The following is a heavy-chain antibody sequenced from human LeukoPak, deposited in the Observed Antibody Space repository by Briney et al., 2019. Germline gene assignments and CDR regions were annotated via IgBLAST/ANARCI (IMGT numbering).Heavy chain of an antibody. CDR1: GFTFSDCY. CDR2: ISSSSSYT. V-gene: IGHV3-11*06. D-gene: IGHD3-10*01. Sequence: GGSLRLSCAASGFTFSDCYMSWIRQAPGKGLEWVSYISSSSSYTNYADSVKGRFTISRDNAKNSLYLQMNSLRAEDTAVYYCAREYGSGSYYKGGAFDIWGQGTMVTVSS. J-gene: IGHJ3*02. CDR3: AREYGSGSYYKGGAFDI.